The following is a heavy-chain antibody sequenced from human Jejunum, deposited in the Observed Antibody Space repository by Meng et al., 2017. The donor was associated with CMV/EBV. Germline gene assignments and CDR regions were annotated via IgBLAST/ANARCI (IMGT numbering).Heavy chain of an antibody. Sequence: SCAASGFTLSSSDMHWVRQATGKGPEWVSGIGSAGDTHYADSVKGRFTISRENAKNSLYLQMNSVRAGDTTVYYCGRKKPANGMDVWGQGTTVTVSS. CDR1: GFTLSSSD. CDR2: IGSAGDT. D-gene: IGHD2-15*01. V-gene: IGHV3-13*01. J-gene: IGHJ6*02. CDR3: GRKKPANGMDV.